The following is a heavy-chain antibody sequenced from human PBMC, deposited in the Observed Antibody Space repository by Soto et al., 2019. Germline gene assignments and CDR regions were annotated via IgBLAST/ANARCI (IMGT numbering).Heavy chain of an antibody. D-gene: IGHD4-17*01. J-gene: IGHJ4*02. V-gene: IGHV4-31*03. Sequence: TXSLTCTVXXGSXXXXXXXXXWIRQHPGKGLEWIGYIYYSGSTYYNPSLKSRVTISVDTSKNQFSLKLSSVTAADTAVYYCARDHGDYYFDYWGQGTLVTVSS. CDR3: ARDHGDYYFDY. CDR2: IYYSGST. CDR1: XGSXXXXXXX.